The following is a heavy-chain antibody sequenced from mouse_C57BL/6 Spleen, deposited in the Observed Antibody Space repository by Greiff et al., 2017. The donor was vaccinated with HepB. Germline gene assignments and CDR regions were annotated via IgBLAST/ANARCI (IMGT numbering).Heavy chain of an antibody. CDR1: GYAFSSSW. D-gene: IGHD1-1*01. CDR3: ARTTVAFDY. CDR2: MYPGDGDT. J-gene: IGHJ2*01. V-gene: IGHV1-82*01. Sequence: QVQLQQSGPELVKPGASVKISCKASGYAFSSSWMNWVKQRPGKGLEWIGRMYPGDGDTNYNGKFKGKATLTADKSPSTAYMQLSSLTSEDSAVYFCARTTVAFDYWGQGTTLTVSS.